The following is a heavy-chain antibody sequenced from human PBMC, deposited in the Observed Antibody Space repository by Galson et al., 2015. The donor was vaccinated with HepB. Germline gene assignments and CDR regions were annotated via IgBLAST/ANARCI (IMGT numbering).Heavy chain of an antibody. CDR2: INHSGST. CDR1: GGSFSGYY. V-gene: IGHV4-34*01. D-gene: IGHD6-13*01. CDR3: ARGPSSSWWSPDYYYGMDV. Sequence: ETLSLTCAVYGGSFSGYYWSWIRQPPGKGLEWIGEINHSGSTNYNPSLKSRVTISVDTSKNQFSLKLSSVTAADTAVYYCARGPSSSWWSPDYYYGMDVWGQGTTVTVSS. J-gene: IGHJ6*02.